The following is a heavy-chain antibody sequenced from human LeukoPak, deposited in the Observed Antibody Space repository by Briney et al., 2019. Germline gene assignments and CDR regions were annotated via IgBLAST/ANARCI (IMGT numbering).Heavy chain of an antibody. CDR1: GFTFSSDW. Sequence: GGSLRRYCAASGFTFSSDWMHWVRQAPGKGMVWVSRINSDGSSTSYADSVKGRFTISRDNAKNTLYLQMNSLRAEDTAVYYCARDGAAYDFWSGYYVTEYNWFDPWGQGTLVTVSS. D-gene: IGHD3-3*01. CDR2: INSDGSST. J-gene: IGHJ5*02. V-gene: IGHV3-74*01. CDR3: ARDGAAYDFWSGYYVTEYNWFDP.